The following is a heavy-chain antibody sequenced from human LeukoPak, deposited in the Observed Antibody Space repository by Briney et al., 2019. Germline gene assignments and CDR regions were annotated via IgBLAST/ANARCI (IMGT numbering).Heavy chain of an antibody. D-gene: IGHD3-3*01. Sequence: SETLSLTCTVSGGSISSGSYYWSWIRQPAGKGLEWIGRIYTSGSTNYNPSLKSRVTISVDTSKNQFSLKLSSVTAADTAVYYCARDSSDFWSWGAFDIWGQGTMVTVSS. CDR2: IYTSGST. CDR1: GGSISSGSYY. J-gene: IGHJ3*02. CDR3: ARDSSDFWSWGAFDI. V-gene: IGHV4-61*02.